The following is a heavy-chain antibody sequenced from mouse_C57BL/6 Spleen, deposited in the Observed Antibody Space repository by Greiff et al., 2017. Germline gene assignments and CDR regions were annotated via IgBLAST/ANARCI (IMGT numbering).Heavy chain of an antibody. D-gene: IGHD2-4*01. J-gene: IGHJ3*01. CDR2: IDPSDSYT. Sequence: VKLQQPGAELVMPGASVKLSCKASGYTFTSYWMHWVKQRPGQGLEWIGEIDPSDSYTNYNQKFKGKSTLTVDKSSSTAYMQLSSLTSEDSAVYYCARGAYDYEGFAYWGQGTLVTVSA. CDR1: GYTFTSYW. V-gene: IGHV1-69*01. CDR3: ARGAYDYEGFAY.